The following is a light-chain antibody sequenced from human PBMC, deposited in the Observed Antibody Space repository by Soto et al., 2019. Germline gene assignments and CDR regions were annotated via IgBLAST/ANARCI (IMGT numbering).Light chain of an antibody. J-gene: IGLJ1*01. V-gene: IGLV2-14*01. CDR2: DVN. CDR1: SSDVGGYNY. CDR3: SSYTSSNTYV. Sequence: QSALTQPASVSGSPGQSITISCTGTSSDVGGYNYVSWYQQHPGKAPKLMIYDVNNRPSGVSNRFSGSKSGNTASLTISGLQAEDEADYYCSSYTSSNTYVFGTGTTLTVL.